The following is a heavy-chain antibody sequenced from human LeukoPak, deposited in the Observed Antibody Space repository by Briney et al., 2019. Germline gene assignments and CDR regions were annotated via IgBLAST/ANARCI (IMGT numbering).Heavy chain of an antibody. CDR1: GGSISSSSYY. CDR2: IFYSGNT. CDR3: ARRAYTNWIDP. V-gene: IGHV4-39*01. Sequence: SETLSLTCTVSGGSISSSSYYWGWIRQPPGKGLEWIGSIFYSGNTYYNPSLKSRVTISVDTSKNQFSLKLSSVTAADTAVYYCARRAYTNWIDPWGQGTLVTVSS. J-gene: IGHJ5*02. D-gene: IGHD1-14*01.